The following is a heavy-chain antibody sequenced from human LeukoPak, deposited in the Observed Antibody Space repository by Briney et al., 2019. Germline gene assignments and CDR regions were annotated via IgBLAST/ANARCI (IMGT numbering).Heavy chain of an antibody. CDR2: IRYGGSHQ. CDR3: ARDSGTWFYLQH. CDR1: GFSFSSYG. J-gene: IGHJ1*01. V-gene: IGHV3-33*01. Sequence: PGRSLRLSCAASGFSFSSYGMHWVRQAPGKGLEWVAFIRYGGSHQFYADSVRGRFTISRDNPKNTLYLQMNSLRGDDTAVYFCARDSGTWFYLQHRGQGTLVTVSS. D-gene: IGHD2/OR15-2a*01.